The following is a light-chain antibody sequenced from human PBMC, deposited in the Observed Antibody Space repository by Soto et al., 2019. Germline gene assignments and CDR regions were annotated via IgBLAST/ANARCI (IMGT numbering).Light chain of an antibody. Sequence: DIQMTQDPSSLSVSVGDRVTIACRASQNVAHFVNWYQQKPGKAPKLLIYATSSLHSGVPSRFSGSGFGTDFTLTISSLQTEDFATYYCQQNYSPPPSTFGQGTRLEIK. CDR1: QNVAHF. CDR2: ATS. V-gene: IGKV1-39*01. J-gene: IGKJ5*01. CDR3: QQNYSPPPST.